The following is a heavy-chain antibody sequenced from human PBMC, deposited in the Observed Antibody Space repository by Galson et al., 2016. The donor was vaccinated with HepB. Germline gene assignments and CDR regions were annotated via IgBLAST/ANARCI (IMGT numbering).Heavy chain of an antibody. Sequence: SETLSLTCTVSAGSVSSGGYYWGWIRQPPGKGLEWIGDIPQSGITNYNPSLKSRVTISLDTSQNQFSLSLSSVTAADTAVYFCGRSHEGYWGQGTLVTVSS. CDR2: IPQSGIT. J-gene: IGHJ4*02. CDR1: AGSVSSGGYY. CDR3: GRSHEGY. V-gene: IGHV4-61*08.